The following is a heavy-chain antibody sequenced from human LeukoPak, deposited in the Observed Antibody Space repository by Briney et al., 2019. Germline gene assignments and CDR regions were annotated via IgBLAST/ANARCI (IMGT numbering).Heavy chain of an antibody. CDR2: ISGSGGST. J-gene: IGHJ6*02. V-gene: IGHV3-23*01. CDR1: GFTFSSIA. Sequence: GGSLRLSCAASGFTFSSIAMGWVRQAPGKGLEWVSGISGSGGSTYYADSVKGRFTISRDNSKNTLYLQMNSLRAEDTAVYYCARDIVPIFNYGMDVWGQGTTVTVSS. CDR3: ARDIVPIFNYGMDV. D-gene: IGHD3-9*01.